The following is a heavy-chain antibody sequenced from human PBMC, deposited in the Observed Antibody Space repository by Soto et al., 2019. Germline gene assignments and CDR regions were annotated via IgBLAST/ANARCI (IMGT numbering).Heavy chain of an antibody. CDR1: GFTFSSYW. CDR2: IKQDGSEK. D-gene: IGHD3-22*01. Sequence: GGSLRLSCAASGFTFSSYWMSWVRQAPGKGLEWVANIKQDGSEKYYVDSVKGRFTISRDNAKNSLYLQMNSLRAEDTAVYYCARLIAERTSDAFDIWGQGTMVTVSS. V-gene: IGHV3-7*01. CDR3: ARLIAERTSDAFDI. J-gene: IGHJ3*02.